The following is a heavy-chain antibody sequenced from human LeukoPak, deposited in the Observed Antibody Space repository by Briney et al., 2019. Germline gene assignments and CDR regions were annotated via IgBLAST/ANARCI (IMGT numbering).Heavy chain of an antibody. J-gene: IGHJ4*02. V-gene: IGHV1-2*02. D-gene: IGHD6-19*01. CDR2: INPNSGGT. CDR1: GYTFTGYY. CDR3: ASAIISGWSIFDY. Sequence: ASVKVPCKASGYTFTGYYMHWVRQAPGQGLEWMGWINPNSGGTNYAQKFQGRVTMTRDTSISTAYMELSRLRSDDTAVYYCASAIISGWSIFDYWGQGTLVTVSS.